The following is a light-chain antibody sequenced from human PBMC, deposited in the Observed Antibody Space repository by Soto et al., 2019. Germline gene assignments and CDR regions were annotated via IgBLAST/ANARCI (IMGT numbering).Light chain of an antibody. J-gene: IGKJ1*01. CDR2: EAS. CDR3: QQYNSYSPT. V-gene: IGKV1-5*01. CDR1: QSIANW. Sequence: DIQMTQSPSSLSASVGDRVTITCRASQSIANWLAWYQHKPGKAPKLLIYEASSLESGVPSRFSGSGSGTEFTLTINSLQPEDFATYYCQQYNSYSPTFGQGTKVDI.